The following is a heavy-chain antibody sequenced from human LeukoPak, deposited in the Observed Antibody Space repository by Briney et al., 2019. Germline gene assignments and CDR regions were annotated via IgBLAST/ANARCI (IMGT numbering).Heavy chain of an antibody. D-gene: IGHD5-18*01. J-gene: IGHJ4*02. Sequence: GGSLRLSCAASGFTFSSYAMHWVRQAPGKGLEWVAVISYDGSNKYYADSVKGRFTTSRDNSKNTLHLQMNSLRAEDTAVYYCARDGEGGYSSGYNYFDYWGQGTLVTVSS. CDR1: GFTFSSYA. CDR3: ARDGEGGYSSGYNYFDY. V-gene: IGHV3-30*04. CDR2: ISYDGSNK.